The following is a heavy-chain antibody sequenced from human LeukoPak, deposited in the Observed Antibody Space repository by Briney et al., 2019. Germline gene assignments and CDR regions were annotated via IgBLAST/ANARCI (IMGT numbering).Heavy chain of an antibody. CDR3: AKDIGAAASGALDI. J-gene: IGHJ3*02. V-gene: IGHV3-53*05. CDR1: GITVNTNY. CDR2: IYSGGAT. D-gene: IGHD2-2*01. Sequence: GGSLRLSCAASGITVNTNYMSWVRQAPGKGLEWVSIIYSGGATFYADSVKGRFTISRDNAKNSLYLQMNSLRTDDMALYYCAKDIGAAASGALDIWGQGTMVTVSS.